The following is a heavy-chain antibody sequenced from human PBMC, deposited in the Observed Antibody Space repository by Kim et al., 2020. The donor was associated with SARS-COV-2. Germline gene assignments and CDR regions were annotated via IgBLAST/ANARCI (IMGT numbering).Heavy chain of an antibody. CDR1: GGSISSGGYY. Sequence: SETLSLTCTVSGGSISSGGYYWSWIRQHPGKGLEWIGYIYYSGSTYYNPSLKSRVTISVDTSKNQFSLKLSSVTAADTAVYYYARVGYSSSVGHFDYWGQGTLVTVSS. V-gene: IGHV4-31*03. J-gene: IGHJ4*02. CDR2: IYYSGST. D-gene: IGHD6-6*01. CDR3: ARVGYSSSVGHFDY.